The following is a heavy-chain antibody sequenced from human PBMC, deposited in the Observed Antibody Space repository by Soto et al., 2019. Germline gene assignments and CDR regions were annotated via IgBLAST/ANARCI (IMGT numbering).Heavy chain of an antibody. CDR2: IWFDGSNK. CDR1: GFSFISYG. J-gene: IGHJ6*02. CDR3: ARDLAEHYYDSSGYSCYYGMAV. Sequence: GGSLRLSCAASGFSFISYGMHWVRQAPGKGLEWVSVIWFDGSNKYYADSVKGRFTISRDNSKNTLYLQMNSLRAEDTAVYYCARDLAEHYYDSSGYSCYYGMAVWGQGTTVTVSS. D-gene: IGHD3-22*01. V-gene: IGHV3-33*01.